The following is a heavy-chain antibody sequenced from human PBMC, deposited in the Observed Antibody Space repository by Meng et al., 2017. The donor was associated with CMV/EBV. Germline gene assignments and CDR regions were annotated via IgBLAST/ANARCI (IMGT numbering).Heavy chain of an antibody. D-gene: IGHD5-18*01. CDR3: AHLDTAKLHFDY. CDR1: GFSLSTSGVG. CDR2: FYWDDDK. V-gene: IGHV2-5*02. J-gene: IGHJ4*02. Sequence: QITLKGLGPTLFNTQQTPTLTCTFSGFSLSTSGVGVGWIRQPPGKALEWLALFYWDDDKRYSPSLKSRLTITKDTSKNQVVLTMTNMDPVDTATYYCAHLDTAKLHFDYWGQGTLVTVSS.